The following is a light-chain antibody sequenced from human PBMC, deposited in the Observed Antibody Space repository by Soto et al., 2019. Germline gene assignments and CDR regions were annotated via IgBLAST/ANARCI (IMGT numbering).Light chain of an antibody. CDR2: AAS. J-gene: IGKJ4*01. V-gene: IGKV3D-20*02. CDR1: QSVSSNY. CDR3: HQRSNWPPT. Sequence: IVLTQSPGTLSLSPGERATLSCRAGQSVSSNYLAWYQQKPGQAPRLLIYAASSRATGIPDRFSGSGSGTDFTLTIDGLEPEDFVVYYCHQRSNWPPTFGGGTKVDIK.